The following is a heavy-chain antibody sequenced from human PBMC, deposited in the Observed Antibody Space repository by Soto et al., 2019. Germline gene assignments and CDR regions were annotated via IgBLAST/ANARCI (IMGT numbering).Heavy chain of an antibody. CDR2: ISYDGSNK. CDR1: GFTFSSYG. Sequence: GGSLRLSCAASGFTFSSYGMHWVRQAPGKGLEWVAVISYDGSNKYYADPVKGRFTISRDNSKNTLYLQMNSLRAEDTAVYYCAKDQGPQDYGSGEGFDYWGQGTVVPVPS. CDR3: AKDQGPQDYGSGEGFDY. J-gene: IGHJ4*02. V-gene: IGHV3-30*18. D-gene: IGHD3-10*01.